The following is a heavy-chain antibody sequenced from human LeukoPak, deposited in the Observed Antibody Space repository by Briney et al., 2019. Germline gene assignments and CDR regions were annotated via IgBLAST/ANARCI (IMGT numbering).Heavy chain of an antibody. CDR3: ARVQDTYYYDSSGYYPLDY. CDR1: GYTFTSYG. V-gene: IGHV1-18*01. D-gene: IGHD3-22*01. CDR2: ISAYNGNT. J-gene: IGHJ4*02. Sequence: GASVKVSCKASGYTFTSYGISWVRQAPGQGLEWIGWISAYNGNTNYAQKLQGRVTMTTDTSTSTAYMEPRSLRSDDTAVYYCARVQDTYYYDSSGYYPLDYWGQGTLVTVSS.